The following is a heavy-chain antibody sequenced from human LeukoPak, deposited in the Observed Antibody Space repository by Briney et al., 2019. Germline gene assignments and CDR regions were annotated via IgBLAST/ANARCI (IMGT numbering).Heavy chain of an antibody. CDR2: IYTSGST. CDR1: GGSISSGRYY. Sequence: SETLSLTCTVSGGSISSGRYYWNWIRQPAGKGLEWIGRIYTSGSTNYNPSLKSRITISVDTSKNQFSLKLNSVTAADTAVYYCARTRDYYMDVWGKGTTVTVSS. V-gene: IGHV4-61*02. J-gene: IGHJ6*03. CDR3: ARTRDYYMDV.